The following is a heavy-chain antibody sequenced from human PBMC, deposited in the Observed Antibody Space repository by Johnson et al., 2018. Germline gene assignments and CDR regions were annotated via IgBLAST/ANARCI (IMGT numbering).Heavy chain of an antibody. Sequence: VQLQESGGGLVQPGGSLKLSCAASGFTFSGSAMHWVRQASGKGLEWVGRIRSKANSYATAYAASVKGWFPIPRDDSKNTAYRQMKGLKTEDTAVYYCTRPLIPAAIEYYYYGMDVWGQGTTVTVSS. CDR3: TRPLIPAAIEYYYYGMDV. CDR2: IRSKANSYAT. CDR1: GFTFSGSA. D-gene: IGHD2-2*02. V-gene: IGHV3-73*01. J-gene: IGHJ6*02.